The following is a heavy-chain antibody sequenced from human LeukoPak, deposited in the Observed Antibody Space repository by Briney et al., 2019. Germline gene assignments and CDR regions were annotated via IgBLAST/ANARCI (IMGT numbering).Heavy chain of an antibody. J-gene: IGHJ4*02. Sequence: PGGSLRLSCAASGFTFSNAWMSWVRQAPGKGLEWVGRIKSKTDGGTTDYAAPVKGRFTISRDNSKNTLYLQMNSLRAEDTAVYYCAKGPNSGDDWGQGTLVTVSS. V-gene: IGHV3-15*01. CDR1: GFTFSNAW. CDR2: IKSKTDGGTT. D-gene: IGHD4-23*01. CDR3: AKGPNSGDD.